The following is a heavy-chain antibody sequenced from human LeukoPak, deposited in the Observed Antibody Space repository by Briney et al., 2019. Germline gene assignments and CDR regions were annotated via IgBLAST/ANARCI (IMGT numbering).Heavy chain of an antibody. J-gene: IGHJ5*02. CDR2: IYSGGST. Sequence: PGRSLRLSCAASGFTVSSNYMSWVRQAPGKGLEWVSVIYSGGSTYYADSVKGRFTISRDNSKNTLYLQMNSLRAEDTAVYYCARLRMPLPRFDPWGQGTLVTVSS. D-gene: IGHD4-17*01. CDR1: GFTVSSNY. CDR3: ARLRMPLPRFDP. V-gene: IGHV3-53*01.